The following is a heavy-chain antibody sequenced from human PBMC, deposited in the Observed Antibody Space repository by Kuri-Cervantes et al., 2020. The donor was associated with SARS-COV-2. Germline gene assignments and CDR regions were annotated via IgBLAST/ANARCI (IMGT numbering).Heavy chain of an antibody. CDR3: AREGPYCGGDCCLDY. D-gene: IGHD2-21*01. V-gene: IGHV3-30*02. CDR1: GFTFSSYG. CDR2: IRYDGSNK. Sequence: GGSLRLSCAASGFTFSSYGMHWVRQAPGKGLEWVAFIRYDGSNKYYADSVKGRFTISRDNAKNSLYLQMNSLRAEDTAVHYCAREGPYCGGDCCLDYWGQGTLVTVSS. J-gene: IGHJ4*02.